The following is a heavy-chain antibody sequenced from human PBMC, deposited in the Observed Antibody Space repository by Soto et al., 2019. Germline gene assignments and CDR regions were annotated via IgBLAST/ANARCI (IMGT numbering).Heavy chain of an antibody. CDR2: ISSTTNYI. CDR3: ARESEDLASNFDY. Sequence: GSLRLSCAASGFTFTRYSMNWVRQAPGKGLEWVSSISSTTNYIYYGDSMKGRFTISRDNAKNSLYLEMNSLRAEDTAVYYCARESEDLASNFDYWGQGTLVTVSS. V-gene: IGHV3-21*06. CDR1: GFTFTRYS. J-gene: IGHJ4*02.